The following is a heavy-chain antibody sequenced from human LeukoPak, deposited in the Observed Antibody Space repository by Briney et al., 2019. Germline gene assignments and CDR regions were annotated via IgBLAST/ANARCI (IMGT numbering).Heavy chain of an antibody. D-gene: IGHD1-26*01. CDR1: GGSISSYY. V-gene: IGHV4-59*01. J-gene: IGHJ4*02. Sequence: SETLSLTCTVSGGSISSYYWSWIRQPPGKGLEWIGYIYYSGSTNYNPSLKSRVTISVDTSKNQFSLKLSSVTAADTAVYYCARDRSSGSTLDYWGQGTLVTVSS. CDR2: IYYSGST. CDR3: ARDRSSGSTLDY.